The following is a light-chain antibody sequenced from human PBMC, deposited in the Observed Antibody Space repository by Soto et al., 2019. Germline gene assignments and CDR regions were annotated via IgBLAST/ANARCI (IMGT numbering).Light chain of an antibody. V-gene: IGKV2-30*02. CDR2: KVS. CDR3: MQTTHWPYT. J-gene: IGKJ2*01. CDR1: QSLVHSSGNTY. Sequence: VLITQSQLSLPVTLGQPASISCRSNQSLVHSSGNTYLNWFLQRPGQSPRRLIYKVSTRDSGVPDRFSGSGSDTDFTLNISRVEAEDVGIYYCMQTTHWPYTLGQGTKVDNK.